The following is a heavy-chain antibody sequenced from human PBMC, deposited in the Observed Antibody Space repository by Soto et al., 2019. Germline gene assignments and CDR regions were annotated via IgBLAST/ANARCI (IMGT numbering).Heavy chain of an antibody. V-gene: IGHV3-72*01. CDR1: GFSFSDYY. CDR2: SRDKGKSYST. D-gene: IGHD1-7*01. J-gene: IGHJ4*02. Sequence: EVHLVESGGGLVQPGGSLRLSCAGSGFSFSDYYIDWVRQAPGKGPECVGRSRDKGKSYSTDYAASVKGRFTVSRDTSNISLYLQINSQNADDTALYYCAISIPGSTAFDSWGQGILVTVSS. CDR3: AISIPGSTAFDS.